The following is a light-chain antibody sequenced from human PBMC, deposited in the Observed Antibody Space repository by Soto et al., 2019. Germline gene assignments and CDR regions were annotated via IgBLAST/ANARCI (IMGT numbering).Light chain of an antibody. CDR3: ISYAGSNNVV. CDR2: EVS. CDR1: SSDVGGYNY. Sequence: QSALTQPPSASGSPGQSVTISCTGTSSDVGGYNYVSWYQQHPGKAPKLMIYEVSNRPSGVPDRFSGSKSGNTASLTVSGLQAEDEADYYCISYAGSNNVVFGGGTKLTVL. V-gene: IGLV2-8*01. J-gene: IGLJ2*01.